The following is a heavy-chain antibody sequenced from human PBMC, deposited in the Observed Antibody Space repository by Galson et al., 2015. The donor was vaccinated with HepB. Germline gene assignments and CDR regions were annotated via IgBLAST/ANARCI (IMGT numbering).Heavy chain of an antibody. CDR3: ARSLGRRGVDPQPYYFDY. CDR2: ISTGSSTK. V-gene: IGHV3-48*02. Sequence: SLRLSCAASGFTFKSYSMSWVRQAPGKGLEWVSYISTGSSTKYYADSVKGRLTISRDNAKSSLYLQLNSLRDEDTAVYYCARSLGRRGVDPQPYYFDYWGQGTLVTVSS. D-gene: IGHD3-10*01. CDR1: GFTFKSYS. J-gene: IGHJ4*02.